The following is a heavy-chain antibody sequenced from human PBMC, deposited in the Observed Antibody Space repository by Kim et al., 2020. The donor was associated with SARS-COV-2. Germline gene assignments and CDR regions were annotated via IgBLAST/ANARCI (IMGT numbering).Heavy chain of an antibody. V-gene: IGHV4-34*01. CDR1: GGSFSGYY. CDR3: ARGSRLNIVVVTAIARGWFDP. Sequence: SETLSLTCAVYGGSFSGYYWSWIRQPPGKGLEWIGEINHSGSTNYNPSLKSRVTISVDTSKNQFSLKLSSVTAADTAVYYCARGSRLNIVVVTAIARGWFDPWGQGTLVTVSS. J-gene: IGHJ5*02. D-gene: IGHD2-21*02. CDR2: INHSGST.